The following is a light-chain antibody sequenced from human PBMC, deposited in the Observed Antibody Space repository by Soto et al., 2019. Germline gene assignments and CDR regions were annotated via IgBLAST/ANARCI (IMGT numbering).Light chain of an antibody. Sequence: QSALTQPASVSGSPGQSITVSCTGTSSDVGAYNLVSWYQQHPGKAPRLIIYEGTKRPSGISHRFSGSKSGTSASLAISGLQSEDEADYYCAAWDDSLNGVVFGGGTKLTVL. J-gene: IGLJ2*01. CDR3: AAWDDSLNGVV. V-gene: IGLV2-14*02. CDR2: EGT. CDR1: SSDVGAYNL.